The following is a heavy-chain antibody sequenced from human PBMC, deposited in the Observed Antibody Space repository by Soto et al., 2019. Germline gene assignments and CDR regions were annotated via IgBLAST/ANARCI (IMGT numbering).Heavy chain of an antibody. D-gene: IGHD6-25*01. V-gene: IGHV1-18*04. Sequence: QVQLVQSGAEVKKPGASVKVSCKASGYTFSSYGISWVRQAPGQGLEWMGWISAYNGNTNYAHKFQGRVTMPTDTSRGTVSRGLRGRGSAAPAVYYGGEFPHSGKDGGGFDYWGQGTPVTVSS. CDR2: ISAYNGNT. CDR1: GYTFSSYG. CDR3: GEFPHSGKDGGGFDY. J-gene: IGHJ4*02.